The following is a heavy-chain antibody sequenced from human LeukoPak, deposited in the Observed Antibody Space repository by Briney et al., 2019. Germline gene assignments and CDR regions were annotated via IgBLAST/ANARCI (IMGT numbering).Heavy chain of an antibody. J-gene: IGHJ4*02. CDR3: AKDISWGIQTKIDY. V-gene: IGHV3-9*01. CDR1: GFTFDDYA. CDR2: ISWKSGSV. D-gene: IGHD3-16*01. Sequence: GGSLRLSCAASGFTFDDYAMHWVRQAPGKGLEWVSGISWKSGSVGYADSVKGRFTISRDNAKNSLYLQMNSLRAEDTALYYCAKDISWGIQTKIDYWGQGTLVTVSS.